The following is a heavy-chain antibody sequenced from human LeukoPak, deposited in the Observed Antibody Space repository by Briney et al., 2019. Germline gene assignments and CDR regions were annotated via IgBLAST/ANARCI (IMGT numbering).Heavy chain of an antibody. CDR2: AYYRSKWLF. J-gene: IGHJ3*02. D-gene: IGHD7-27*01. Sequence: SQTLSLTCAISGDSVSFNSDVWNWIRQSPSRGLVWLGRAYYRSKWLFDYAVSVKSRLTITPDTRKNQFSLQLNSVTPDDTGVYYCVRDANWGLDALDMWGQGTMVTVSS. CDR3: VRDANWGLDALDM. CDR1: GDSVSFNSDV. V-gene: IGHV6-1*01.